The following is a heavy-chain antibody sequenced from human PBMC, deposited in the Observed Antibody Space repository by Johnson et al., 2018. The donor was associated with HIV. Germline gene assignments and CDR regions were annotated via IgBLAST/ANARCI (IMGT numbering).Heavy chain of an antibody. CDR2: IRYDGSNK. Sequence: QVQLVESGGGVVQPGGSLRLYCAASGFTFSSYGMHWVRQAPGKGLEWVAFIRYDGSNKYYTESVKGRFTISRDNSKNTLYLQMNSLRTEDTAVYYCAKGLTGYSGYEKGGHAFDIWGQGTMVTVSS. J-gene: IGHJ3*02. CDR3: AKGLTGYSGYEKGGHAFDI. V-gene: IGHV3-30*02. CDR1: GFTFSSYG. D-gene: IGHD5-12*01.